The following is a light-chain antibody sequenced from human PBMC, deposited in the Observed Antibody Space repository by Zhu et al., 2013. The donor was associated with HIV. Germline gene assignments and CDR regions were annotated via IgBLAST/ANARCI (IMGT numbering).Light chain of an antibody. CDR2: DAS. CDR1: QNVNRD. CDR3: QQRSKWPPFT. J-gene: IGKJ2*01. Sequence: EIVMTQSPATLSVSPGERATLSCRASQNVNRDLAWYQHKPGQAPRLLIHDASTRATGIPARFSGSGSGTDFTLTISSLEPEDFTVYYCQQRSKWPPFTFGQGTKLEIK. V-gene: IGKV3-11*01.